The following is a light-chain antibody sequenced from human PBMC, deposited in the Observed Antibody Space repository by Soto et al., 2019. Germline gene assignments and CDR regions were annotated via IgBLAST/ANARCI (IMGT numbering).Light chain of an antibody. CDR2: GAF. V-gene: IGKV3-20*01. Sequence: EIAMTQSPATLSVSPGERATLSCRAGQNIHTNLAWHQQKPGQGPRLLIYGAFKRATGIPDRCSGSGSGTDFTLTISRMEPEDFAVYCCQQYGSSSRTFGQGTQVDI. J-gene: IGKJ1*01. CDR1: QNIHTN. CDR3: QQYGSSSRT.